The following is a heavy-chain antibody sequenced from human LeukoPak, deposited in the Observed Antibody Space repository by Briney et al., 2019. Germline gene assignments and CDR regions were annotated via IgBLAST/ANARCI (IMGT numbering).Heavy chain of an antibody. J-gene: IGHJ4*02. V-gene: IGHV4-61*01. CDR2: IYYSGST. CDR3: AGSGSRVLPAAI. D-gene: IGHD2-2*01. Sequence: SETLSLTCTVSGGSVSSGSYYWSWIRQPPGKGLEWIGYIYYSGSTNYNPSLKSRVTISVDTSKNQFSLKLSSVTAADTAVYYCAGSGSRVLPAAIWGQGTLVTVSS. CDR1: GGSVSSGSYY.